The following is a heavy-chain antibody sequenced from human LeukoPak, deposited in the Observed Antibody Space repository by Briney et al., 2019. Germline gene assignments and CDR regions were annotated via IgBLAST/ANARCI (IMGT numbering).Heavy chain of an antibody. CDR3: AKSRLSGINDAFDI. D-gene: IGHD3-3*01. CDR2: ISSSGSTT. J-gene: IGHJ3*02. V-gene: IGHV3-48*03. CDR1: GFTFSSYE. Sequence: GGSLRLSCAASGFTFSSYEMNWVRQAPGKGLEWVSYISSSGSTTYYADSVKGRFTISRDNAKNSLYLQMNSLRAEDTALYYCAKSRLSGINDAFDIWGQGTMVTVSS.